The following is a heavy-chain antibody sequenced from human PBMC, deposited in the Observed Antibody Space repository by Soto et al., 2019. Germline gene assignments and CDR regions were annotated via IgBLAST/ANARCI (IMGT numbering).Heavy chain of an antibody. Sequence: GGSLILSCAASGFTFSSYLMHWVRQVPGKGLVWVSRINTDGSITTYLDSVKGRFTISRDNAKNTLNLQMNSLRAEDTALYYCTRGSGNSALDYWGQGTLVTVSS. CDR2: INTDGSIT. CDR1: GFTFSSYL. D-gene: IGHD1-26*01. V-gene: IGHV3-74*03. J-gene: IGHJ4*02. CDR3: TRGSGNSALDY.